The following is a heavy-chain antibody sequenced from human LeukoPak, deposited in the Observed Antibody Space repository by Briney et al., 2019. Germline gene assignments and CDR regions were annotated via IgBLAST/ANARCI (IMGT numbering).Heavy chain of an antibody. V-gene: IGHV4-31*03. CDR3: ARVYGDYWYFDL. J-gene: IGHJ2*01. CDR2: IYYSGST. CDR1: GGSISSGGSY. D-gene: IGHD4-17*01. Sequence: SETLSLTCTVSGGSISSGGSYWSWIRQHPGKGLEWIGYIYYSGSTYYNPSLKSRVTISVDTSKNQFSLKLSSVTAADTAVYYCARVYGDYWYFDLWGRGTLVTVSS.